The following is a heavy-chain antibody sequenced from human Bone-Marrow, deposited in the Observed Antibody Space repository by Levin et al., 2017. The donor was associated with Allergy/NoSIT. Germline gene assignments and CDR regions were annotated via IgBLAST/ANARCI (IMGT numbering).Heavy chain of an antibody. CDR1: GGSISSGGYY. D-gene: IGHD4-17*01. J-gene: IGHJ2*01. V-gene: IGHV4-31*03. CDR2: IYYSGST. Sequence: SQTLSLTCTVSGGSISSGGYYWSWIRQHPGKGLEWIGYIYYSGSTYYNPSLKSRVTISVDTSKNQFSLKLSSVTAADTAVYYCARVRALTYDYGALGAKWYFDLWGRGTLVTVSS. CDR3: ARVRALTYDYGALGAKWYFDL.